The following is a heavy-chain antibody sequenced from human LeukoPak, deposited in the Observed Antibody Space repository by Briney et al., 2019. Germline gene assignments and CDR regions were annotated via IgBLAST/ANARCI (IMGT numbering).Heavy chain of an antibody. J-gene: IGHJ3*01. CDR3: ARPRITVFGVVPWALDV. V-gene: IGHV3-48*03. Sequence: PGGSLRLSCAPSGFTFSSYEMNWVRQAPGKGLKWISYITNSGNTIYYADSVKGRFTISRDDAKNSLYLQMNSLRAEDTAVYYCARPRITVFGVVPWALDVWGQGTMVTFSS. CDR2: ITNSGNTI. CDR1: GFTFSSYE. D-gene: IGHD3-3*01.